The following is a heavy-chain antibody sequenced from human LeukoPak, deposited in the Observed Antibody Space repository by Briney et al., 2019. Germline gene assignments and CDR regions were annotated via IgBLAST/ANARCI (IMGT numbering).Heavy chain of an antibody. CDR3: ARVSTSGYRDWLDP. CDR1: GYTFTSYY. V-gene: IGHV1-46*01. CDR2: INPSGGST. J-gene: IGHJ5*02. D-gene: IGHD3-9*01. Sequence: ASVKVSCKASGYTFTSYYMHWVRQAPGQGLEWMGIINPSGGSTSYAQKFQGRVTMTRDTSISTAYMELSRLKFDDTAVYYCARVSTSGYRDWLDPWGQGTLVTVSS.